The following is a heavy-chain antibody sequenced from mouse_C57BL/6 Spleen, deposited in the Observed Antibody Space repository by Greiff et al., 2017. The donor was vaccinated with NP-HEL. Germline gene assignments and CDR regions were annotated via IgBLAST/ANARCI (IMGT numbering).Heavy chain of an antibody. CDR1: GFTFSDYG. CDR2: ISSGSSTI. J-gene: IGHJ2*01. Sequence: EVMLVESGGGLVKPGGSLKLSCAASGFTFSDYGMHWVRQAPEKGLEWVAYISSGSSTIYYADTVKGRFTISRDNAKNTLFLQMTSLRSEDTAMYYCARAHDYDGYYFDYWGQGTTLTVSS. D-gene: IGHD2-4*01. CDR3: ARAHDYDGYYFDY. V-gene: IGHV5-17*01.